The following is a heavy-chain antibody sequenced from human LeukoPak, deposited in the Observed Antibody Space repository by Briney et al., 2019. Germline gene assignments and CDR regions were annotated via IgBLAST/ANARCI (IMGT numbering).Heavy chain of an antibody. D-gene: IGHD6-6*01. Sequence: GGSLRLSCAASGFTFSDHYMSWIRQTPGKGLEWVSRISRDTESVKGRFTISRDNTKNSLYLQMNSLRVDDTAVYYCARGPDTSSKVDYWGQGTLVTVSS. J-gene: IGHJ4*02. V-gene: IGHV3-11*01. CDR3: ARGPDTSSKVDY. CDR2: ISR. CDR1: GFTFSDHY.